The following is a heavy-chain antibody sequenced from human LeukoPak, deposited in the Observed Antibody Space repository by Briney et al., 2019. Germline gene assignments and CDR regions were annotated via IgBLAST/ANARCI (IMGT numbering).Heavy chain of an antibody. CDR3: ARTSPTHAFDI. Sequence: GGSLRLSCTASGVTFSSYGMHWVRQAPGKGLEWVAVISYDGNNRYFADSVKGRFTISRDNSKNTLYLQMNSLRAEDTAVYYCARTSPTHAFDIWGQGTMVTVSS. V-gene: IGHV3-30*03. CDR2: ISYDGNNR. J-gene: IGHJ3*02. CDR1: GVTFSSYG.